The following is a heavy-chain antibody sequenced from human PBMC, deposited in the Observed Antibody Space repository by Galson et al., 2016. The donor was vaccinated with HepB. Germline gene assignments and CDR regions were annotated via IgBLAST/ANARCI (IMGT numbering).Heavy chain of an antibody. CDR3: SSEDF. V-gene: IGHV4-59*12. CDR2: THYSGST. CDR1: GDSISKYY. J-gene: IGHJ4*02. Sequence: SETLSLTCSVSGDSISKYYCSWIRQPPGKALAWIGYTHYSGSTNYNPSLTSRVTISVDKSKNQFSLNMTSVTAADTAVYYCSSEDFWGQGTLVTVSS.